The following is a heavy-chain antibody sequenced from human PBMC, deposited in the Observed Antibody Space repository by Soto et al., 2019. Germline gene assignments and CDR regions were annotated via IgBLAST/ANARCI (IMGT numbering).Heavy chain of an antibody. Sequence: GSLRLSCAASGFTFADYAMNWVRQAPGKGLEWVSLISSDGGSTYYADSVKGRFTISRDNSKNSLYLQMNSLRAEDTALYYCAKDMGSAPYGMDVWGQGTTVTVSS. D-gene: IGHD3-10*01. CDR1: GFTFADYA. V-gene: IGHV3-43D*04. J-gene: IGHJ6*02. CDR2: ISSDGGST. CDR3: AKDMGSAPYGMDV.